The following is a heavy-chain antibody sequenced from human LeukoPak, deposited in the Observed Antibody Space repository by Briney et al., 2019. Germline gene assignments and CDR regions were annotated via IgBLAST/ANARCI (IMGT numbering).Heavy chain of an antibody. V-gene: IGHV3-23*01. Sequence: PGGSLRLSCAASGFTFSSYAMSWVRQAPGKGLEWVSAISGSGGSTYYADSVKGRFTISRDNSKNTLYLQMNSLRAEDTAVYYCAKLPDIVVVPAASRFDPWGQGTLVTVSS. CDR1: GFTFSSYA. CDR2: ISGSGGST. CDR3: AKLPDIVVVPAASRFDP. D-gene: IGHD2-2*01. J-gene: IGHJ5*02.